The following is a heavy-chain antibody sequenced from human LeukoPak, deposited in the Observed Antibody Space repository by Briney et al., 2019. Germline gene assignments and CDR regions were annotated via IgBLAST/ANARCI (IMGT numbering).Heavy chain of an antibody. CDR1: GFTFSSYS. D-gene: IGHD3-22*01. CDR3: ARGAEITMIEDY. CDR2: ISSSSSYI. V-gene: IGHV3-21*01. Sequence: GGSLRLSCAASGFTFSSYSMSWVRQAPGKGLEWVSSISSSSSYIYYADSVKGRFTISRDNAKNSLYLQMNSLRAEDTAVYYCARGAEITMIEDYWGQGTLVTVSS. J-gene: IGHJ4*02.